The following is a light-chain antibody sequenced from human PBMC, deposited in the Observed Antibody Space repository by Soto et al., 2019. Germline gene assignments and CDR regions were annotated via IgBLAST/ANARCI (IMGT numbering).Light chain of an antibody. CDR1: QSVSSN. Sequence: ETVMTQSPATLSVSPGERATLSCRASQSVSSNFSWYQQKPGPAPRLLIYGTSTRATGIPARFSGSGSGAEFTLTISSLQSADFAVYYCQQYNDWSGTFGQGTKVEIK. V-gene: IGKV3-15*01. CDR2: GTS. CDR3: QQYNDWSGT. J-gene: IGKJ1*01.